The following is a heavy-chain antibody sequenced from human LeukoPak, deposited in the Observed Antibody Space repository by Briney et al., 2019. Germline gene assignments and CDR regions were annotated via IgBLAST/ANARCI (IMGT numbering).Heavy chain of an antibody. J-gene: IGHJ4*02. CDR2: IWNDGRNK. D-gene: IGHD6-13*01. CDR3: VRLTFAGDSSWRFDY. Sequence: GGPLRLSCAASGYIFSDYGMQWVRQAPGKGLEWVAVIWNDGRNKYYADSVKGRFTISRENSKNTLYLQMNSLGAEDTAVYYCVRLTFAGDSSWRFDYWGQGTLVIVSS. V-gene: IGHV3-33*01. CDR1: GYIFSDYG.